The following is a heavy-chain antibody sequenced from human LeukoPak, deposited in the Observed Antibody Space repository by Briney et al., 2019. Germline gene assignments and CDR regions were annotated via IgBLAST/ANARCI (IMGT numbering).Heavy chain of an antibody. CDR3: AKDRRHTVSGGYFDL. J-gene: IGHJ2*01. Sequence: PGRSLRLSCAASGFTFDDYAMHWVRQAPGKGLEWVSGISWNSGHIGYADSVKGRFTISRDNAKNSLYLQMNSLRAGDTALYYCAKDRRHTVSGGYFDLWGRGTLVIVS. CDR2: ISWNSGHI. CDR1: GFTFDDYA. D-gene: IGHD3-10*01. V-gene: IGHV3-9*01.